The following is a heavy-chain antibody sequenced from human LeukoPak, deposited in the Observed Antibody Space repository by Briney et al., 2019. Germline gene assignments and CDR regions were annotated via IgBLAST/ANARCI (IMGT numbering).Heavy chain of an antibody. D-gene: IGHD3-10*01. Sequence: GGSLRLSCAASGFTFSSSGMHWVRQAPGKGLEWVAFIRYDGSYKYYADSVRGRFTISRDNSKSTLYLQMNSLRAEDTAVCYCAKDRGSGGWPNYYYYGMDVWGQGTTVTVSS. CDR2: IRYDGSYK. CDR3: AKDRGSGGWPNYYYYGMDV. J-gene: IGHJ6*02. V-gene: IGHV3-30*02. CDR1: GFTFSSSG.